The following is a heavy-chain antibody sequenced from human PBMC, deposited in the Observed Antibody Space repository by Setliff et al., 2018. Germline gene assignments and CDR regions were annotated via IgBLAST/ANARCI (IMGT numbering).Heavy chain of an antibody. J-gene: IGHJ4*02. V-gene: IGHV1-24*01. CDR3: ATDGVITMVRGVIITESLFDFDY. CDR1: GYTLTELS. CDR2: FDPEDGET. Sequence: ASVKVSCKVSGYTLTELSMHWVRQAPGKGLEWMGGFDPEDGETIYAQKFQGRVTMTEDTSTDTAYMELSSLSSEDTAVYYCATDGVITMVRGVIITESLFDFDYWGQGTLVTVS. D-gene: IGHD3-10*01.